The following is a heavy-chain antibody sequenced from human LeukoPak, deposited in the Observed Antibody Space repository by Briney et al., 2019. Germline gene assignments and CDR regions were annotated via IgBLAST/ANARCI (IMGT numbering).Heavy chain of an antibody. CDR3: AKNEYTSVWSLYYFDC. V-gene: IGHV3-23*01. J-gene: IGHJ4*02. CDR2: ISGGGGCT. Sequence: GGSLRLSCAASGFTFSSYAMSWVRQAPGKGLEWVSAISGGGGCTYYADSVKGRFTISRDNSKNTVYLQMNSMRAEDTAVYYCAKNEYTSVWSLYYFDCWGQGTLVTVSS. CDR1: GFTFSSYA. D-gene: IGHD6-19*01.